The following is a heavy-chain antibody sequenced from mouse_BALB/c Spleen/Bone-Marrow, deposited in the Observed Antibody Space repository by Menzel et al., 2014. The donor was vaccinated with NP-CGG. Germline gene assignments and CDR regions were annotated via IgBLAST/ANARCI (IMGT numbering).Heavy chain of an antibody. CDR1: GFTFXSYG. V-gene: IGHV5-6*02. Sequence: EVKLVESGGDLVKPGGSLKLSCAASGFTFXSYGMSWVRQTPDKRLEWVATISSGGTYTYYPDSVKGRFTISRDNAKHTLYLQMSRLKSEDTAMYFCARQRTTVVAPAMDYWGQGTSVTVSS. J-gene: IGHJ4*01. CDR2: ISSGGTYT. CDR3: ARQRTTVVAPAMDY. D-gene: IGHD1-1*01.